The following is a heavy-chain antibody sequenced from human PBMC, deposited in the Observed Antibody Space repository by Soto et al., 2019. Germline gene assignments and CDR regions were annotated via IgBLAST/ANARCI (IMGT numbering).Heavy chain of an antibody. J-gene: IGHJ6*02. Sequence: SETLSLTCAVYGGSFSGYYWSWIRQPPGKGLEWIGEINHSGSTNYNPSLKSRVTISVDTSKNQFSLKLSSVTAADTAVYYCARGRGDCTNGACHTFYYYYYGMDVWGQGTTVTVSS. D-gene: IGHD2-8*01. CDR1: GGSFSGYY. CDR2: INHSGST. V-gene: IGHV4-34*01. CDR3: ARGRGDCTNGACHTFYYYYYGMDV.